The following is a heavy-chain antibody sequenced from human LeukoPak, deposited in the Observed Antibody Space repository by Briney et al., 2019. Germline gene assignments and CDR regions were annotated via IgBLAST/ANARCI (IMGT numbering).Heavy chain of an antibody. Sequence: GSLRLSCAASGFTFSDHYMDWVRQPPGKGLEWIGSIYYSGSTYYNPSLKSRVTISVDTSKNQFSLKLSSVTAADTAVYYCARVSEVAGTLWGQGTLVTVSS. CDR1: GFTFSDHY. CDR3: ARVSEVAGTL. D-gene: IGHD6-19*01. J-gene: IGHJ4*02. V-gene: IGHV4-38-2*01. CDR2: IYYSGST.